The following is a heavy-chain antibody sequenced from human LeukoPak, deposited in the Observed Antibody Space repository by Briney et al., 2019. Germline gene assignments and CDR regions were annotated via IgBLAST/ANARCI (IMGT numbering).Heavy chain of an antibody. D-gene: IGHD5-12*01. CDR2: ISYDGSYT. V-gene: IGHV3-30*04. J-gene: IGHJ4*02. Sequence: PGGSLRLSCAASGFSFSGYSMHWVRQAPGKGLEWVALISYDGSYTYYAESVKGRFTVSRDNSRNILYVQMNSLRTDDTAVCYCARDGGYDYWGQGTLVTVSS. CDR1: GFSFSGYS. CDR3: ARDGGYDY.